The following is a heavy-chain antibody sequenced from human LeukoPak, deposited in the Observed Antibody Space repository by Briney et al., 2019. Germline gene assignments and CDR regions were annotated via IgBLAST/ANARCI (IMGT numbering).Heavy chain of an antibody. Sequence: GGSLRLSCAASGFTFSIYWMSWVRQAPGKGLEWVANIKQDGSEKYYVDSVKGRFTISRDNAKNSLYLQMNSLRAEDTAVYYCARREYYYGSGSYYFFDYWGQGTLVTVSS. V-gene: IGHV3-7*01. J-gene: IGHJ4*02. D-gene: IGHD3-10*01. CDR1: GFTFSIYW. CDR2: IKQDGSEK. CDR3: ARREYYYGSGSYYFFDY.